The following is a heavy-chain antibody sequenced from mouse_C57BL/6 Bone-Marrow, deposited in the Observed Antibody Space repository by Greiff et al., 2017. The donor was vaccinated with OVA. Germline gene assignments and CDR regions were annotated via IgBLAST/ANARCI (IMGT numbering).Heavy chain of an antibody. CDR2: IYPGDGDT. D-gene: IGHD1-1*01. J-gene: IGHJ1*03. V-gene: IGHV1-82*01. CDR1: GYAFSSSW. CDR3: ARNYGSSFYWYFDV. Sequence: QVQLKESGPELVKPGASVKISCKASGYAFSSSWMNWVKQRPGKGLEWIGRIYPGDGDTTYNGKFKGKATLTADKSSSTAYMQLSSLTSEDSAAYFCARNYGSSFYWYFDVWGTGTTVTVSS.